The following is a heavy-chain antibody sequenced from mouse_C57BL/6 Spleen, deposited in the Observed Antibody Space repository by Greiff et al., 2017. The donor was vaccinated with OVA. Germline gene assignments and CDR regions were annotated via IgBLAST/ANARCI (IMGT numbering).Heavy chain of an antibody. CDR1: GFTFSDYY. J-gene: IGHJ2*01. CDR3: AREAIYYYGSSYPYFDY. Sequence: EVKLMESEGGLVQPGSSMKLSCTASGFTFSDYYMAWVRQVPEKGLEWVANINYDGSSTYYLDSLKSRFIISRDNAKNILYLQMSSLKSEDTATYYCAREAIYYYGSSYPYFDYWGQGTTLTVSS. CDR2: INYDGSST. V-gene: IGHV5-16*01. D-gene: IGHD1-1*01.